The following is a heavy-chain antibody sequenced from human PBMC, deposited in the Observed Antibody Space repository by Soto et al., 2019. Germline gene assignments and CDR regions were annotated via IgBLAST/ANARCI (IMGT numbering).Heavy chain of an antibody. D-gene: IGHD4-17*01. J-gene: IGHJ4*02. Sequence: GESLKISCKGSGYSFTYYWIAWVRQMAGQGLEWRGVIYPGDSDTSYSPSFQGQVTISVDKSISTAYLQWSSLKASDTAMYYCARQDGDGLYYFDYWGQGTPVTVSS. V-gene: IGHV5-51*01. CDR3: ARQDGDGLYYFDY. CDR2: IYPGDSDT. CDR1: GYSFTYYW.